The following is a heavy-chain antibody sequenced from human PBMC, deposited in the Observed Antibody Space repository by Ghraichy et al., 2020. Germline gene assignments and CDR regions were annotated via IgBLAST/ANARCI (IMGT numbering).Heavy chain of an antibody. CDR3: ARGGYCSSTSCYSYVDYYYYGMDV. J-gene: IGHJ6*02. D-gene: IGHD2-2*03. CDR2: INHSGST. CDR1: GGSFSGYY. Sequence: TLSLTCAVYGGSFSGYYWSWIRQPPGKGLEWIGEINHSGSTNYNPSLQSRVTISVDTSKNQFSLKLSSVTAADTAVYYCARGGYCSSTSCYSYVDYYYYGMDVWGQGTTVTVSS. V-gene: IGHV4-34*01.